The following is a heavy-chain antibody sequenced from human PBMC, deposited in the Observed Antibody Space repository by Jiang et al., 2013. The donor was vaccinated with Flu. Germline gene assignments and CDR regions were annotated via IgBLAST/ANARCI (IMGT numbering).Heavy chain of an antibody. CDR3: ARVWWLVQDFFDY. CDR1: TFTSYA. J-gene: IGHJ4*02. CDR2: INTNTGNP. D-gene: IGHD6-19*01. Sequence: TFTSYAMNWVRQAPGQGLEWMGWINTNTGNPTYAQGFTGRFVFSLDTSVSTAYLQISSLKAEDTAVYYCARVWWLVQDFFDYWGQGTLVTVSS. V-gene: IGHV7-4-1*02.